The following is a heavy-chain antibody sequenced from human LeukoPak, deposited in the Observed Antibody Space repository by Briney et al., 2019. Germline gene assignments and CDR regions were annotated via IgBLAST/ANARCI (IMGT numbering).Heavy chain of an antibody. CDR3: AREPGYSSGWYFSAFDY. CDR1: GGSFSGYY. D-gene: IGHD6-19*01. V-gene: IGHV4-34*01. CDR2: INHSGST. J-gene: IGHJ4*02. Sequence: SETLSLTCAVYGGSFSGYYWSWIRQPPGKGLEWIGEINHSGSTNYNPSLKSRVTISVDTSKNQFSLKLSPVTAADTAVYYCAREPGYSSGWYFSAFDYWGQGTLVTVSS.